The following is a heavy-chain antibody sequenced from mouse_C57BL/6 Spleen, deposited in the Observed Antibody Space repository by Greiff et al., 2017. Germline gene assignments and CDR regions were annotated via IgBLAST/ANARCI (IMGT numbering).Heavy chain of an antibody. D-gene: IGHD1-1*01. CDR3: AGSYGSSRYYYAMDY. Sequence: EVQLMESGGDLVQPGGSLKLSCAASGFTFTSYGMSWVRQTPDKRLEWVATISSGGSYTSYPDSVSGRFPISSDNATNTLYLQMSSLKSEDTAMYYCAGSYGSSRYYYAMDYWGQGTSVTVSS. J-gene: IGHJ4*01. CDR2: ISSGGSYT. V-gene: IGHV5-6*01. CDR1: GFTFTSYG.